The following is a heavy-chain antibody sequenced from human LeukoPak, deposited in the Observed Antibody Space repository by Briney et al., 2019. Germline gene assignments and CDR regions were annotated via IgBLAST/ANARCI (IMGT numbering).Heavy chain of an antibody. CDR3: ARCPLESGGFDY. J-gene: IGHJ4*02. Sequence: GESLKISCKGSGYSFTSYWIGWVRQRPGKGLEWMGIIYPGDSDTRYSPSFQGQVTISVDKSISTAYVRWSSLKASDTAMYYCARCPLESGGFDYWGQGTLVTVSS. V-gene: IGHV5-51*01. CDR2: IYPGDSDT. D-gene: IGHD3-3*01. CDR1: GYSFTSYW.